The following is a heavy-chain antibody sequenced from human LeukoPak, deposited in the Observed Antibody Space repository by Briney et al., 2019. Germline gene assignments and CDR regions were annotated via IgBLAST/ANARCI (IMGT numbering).Heavy chain of an antibody. Sequence: PSETLSLTCAVYGGSFSGYYWSWIRQPPGKGLEWIGEINHSGSTNYSPSLTSRVTISVDTSKNQFSLKLSSVTAADTAVYYCARSMVRGVDYWGQGTLVTVSS. CDR3: ARSMVRGVDY. CDR1: GGSFSGYY. J-gene: IGHJ4*02. CDR2: INHSGST. D-gene: IGHD3-10*01. V-gene: IGHV4-34*01.